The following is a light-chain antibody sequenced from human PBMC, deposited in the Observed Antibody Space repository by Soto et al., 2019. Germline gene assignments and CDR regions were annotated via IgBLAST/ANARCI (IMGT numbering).Light chain of an antibody. CDR1: QSVNSR. J-gene: IGKJ5*01. Sequence: EIVLTQSPGTLSLSPGERATLSCRASQSVNSRLAWYQQTPGQAPRLLIYGASIRATGIPDRFSGTGSETDFTLTISRLEPEDFAVYYCQQYDNSPITFGQGTRLAIK. CDR2: GAS. CDR3: QQYDNSPIT. V-gene: IGKV3-20*01.